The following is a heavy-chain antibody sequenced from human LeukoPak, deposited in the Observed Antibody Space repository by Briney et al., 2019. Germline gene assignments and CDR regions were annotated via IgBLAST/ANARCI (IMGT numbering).Heavy chain of an antibody. Sequence: GGSLRLSCAASGFTFSSYWMHWVRQAPGKGLVWVSRINSDGSSTSYADSVKGRFTISRDNAKNTLYLQMNSLRAEDTAVYYCARGGGSWPEQKDYWGQGTLVTVSS. CDR2: INSDGSST. V-gene: IGHV3-74*01. D-gene: IGHD6-13*01. CDR1: GFTFSSYW. CDR3: ARGGGSWPEQKDY. J-gene: IGHJ4*02.